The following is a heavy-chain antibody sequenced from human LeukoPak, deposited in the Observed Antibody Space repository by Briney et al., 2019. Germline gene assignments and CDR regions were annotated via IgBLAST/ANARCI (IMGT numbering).Heavy chain of an antibody. J-gene: IGHJ3*02. Sequence: PGGPLRLSCAASGFTFSSYGMNWVRQAPGKGLEWVTGIWYDGSTKYYAGSVKGRFTISRDNSKNTLYLQMNSLRAEDTAVYYCARPAIEGVFDIWGQGTMVTVSS. CDR2: IWYDGSTK. CDR1: GFTFSSYG. CDR3: ARPAIEGVFDI. D-gene: IGHD2-2*02. V-gene: IGHV3-33*01.